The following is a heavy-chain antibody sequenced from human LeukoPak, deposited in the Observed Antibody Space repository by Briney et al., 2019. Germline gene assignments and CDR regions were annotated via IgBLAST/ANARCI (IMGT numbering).Heavy chain of an antibody. CDR2: TYYRSKWYN. D-gene: IGHD3-10*01. CDR1: GDSVSSDSFA. J-gene: IGHJ4*02. CDR3: ARAQLWFGESPTLDY. Sequence: SRTLSLTCAISGDSVSSDSFAWNWIRQSPSRGLEWLGRTYYRSKWYNDYAVSVKGRITFNSDTSKNQFSLQLNSVTPEDTAVYYCARAQLWFGESPTLDYWGQGTLVTVSS. V-gene: IGHV6-1*01.